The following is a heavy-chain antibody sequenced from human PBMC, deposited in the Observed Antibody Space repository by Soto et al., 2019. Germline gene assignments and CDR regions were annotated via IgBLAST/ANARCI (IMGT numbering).Heavy chain of an antibody. Sequence: EVQLVESGGGLVQPGGSLRLSCVASGFTISRHWMQWVRQAPGKGLVGVSRINPDGSWTDYADFVEGRFTISRDNAKNTLYLQIDSLRPEDTAVYYCARPRGTANSACDLWGPGTLVAVSS. CDR3: ARPRGTANSACDL. CDR1: GFTISRHW. D-gene: IGHD2-21*02. J-gene: IGHJ3*01. V-gene: IGHV3-74*01. CDR2: INPDGSWT.